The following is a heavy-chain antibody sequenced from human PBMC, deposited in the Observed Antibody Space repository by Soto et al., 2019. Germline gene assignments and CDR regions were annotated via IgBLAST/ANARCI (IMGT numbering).Heavy chain of an antibody. CDR1: GFNFSNYG. CDR2: ISYDGSNK. V-gene: IGHV3-30*18. Sequence: QVQLVESGGGVVQPGRSLRLSCAASGFNFSNYGMHWVRQAPGKGLEWVAVISYDGSNKYYADSVKGRFTISRDTSKNTLSLQMNSLRVEETAVYYCAKDRGRHLGRGWFDPWGQGALVTVSS. D-gene: IGHD3-10*01. CDR3: AKDRGRHLGRGWFDP. J-gene: IGHJ5*02.